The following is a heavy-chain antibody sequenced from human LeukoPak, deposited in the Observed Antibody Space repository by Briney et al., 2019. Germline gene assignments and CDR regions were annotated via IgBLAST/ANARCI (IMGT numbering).Heavy chain of an antibody. V-gene: IGHV4-39*07. D-gene: IGHD3-22*01. CDR2: IYYSGST. J-gene: IGHJ4*02. Sequence: PSETLSLTCTVSGGSISSSSYYWDWIRQPPGKGLEWIGSIYYSGSTYYNPSLKSRVTISVDTSKNQFSLKLSSVTAADTAVYYCARHYAGEYYYDSSGYYLKPSYFDYWGQGTLVTVSS. CDR1: GGSISSSSYY. CDR3: ARHYAGEYYYDSSGYYLKPSYFDY.